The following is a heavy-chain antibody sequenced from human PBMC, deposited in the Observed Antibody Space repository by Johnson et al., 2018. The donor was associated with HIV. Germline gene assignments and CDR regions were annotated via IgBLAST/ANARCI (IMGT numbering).Heavy chain of an antibody. D-gene: IGHD4-17*01. J-gene: IGHJ3*02. CDR1: GFTFSSYA. Sequence: QMLLVESGGGVVQPGRSLRLSCAASGFTFSSYAMHWVRQAPGKVLEWVAVISYDGSNKYYADSVKGRFTISRDNSKNTLYLQMNSLRAEDTAVYYCARELEFGDLRKNDAFDIWGQGTMVTVS. CDR2: ISYDGSNK. V-gene: IGHV3-30-3*01. CDR3: ARELEFGDLRKNDAFDI.